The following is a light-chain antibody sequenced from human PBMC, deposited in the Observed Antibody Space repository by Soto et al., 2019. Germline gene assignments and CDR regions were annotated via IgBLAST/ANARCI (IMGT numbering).Light chain of an antibody. CDR1: GSDVGGYNY. Sequence: QSALTQPRSVSGSPGQSVTISCTGTGSDVGGYNYVSWYQQHPGKAPKLMIYDVSKWPSGVPDRFSGSKSGNTASLTISGLQAEDEADYYCCSYAGNSLWVFGEGTKLTVL. CDR3: CSYAGNSLWV. CDR2: DVS. V-gene: IGLV2-11*01. J-gene: IGLJ3*02.